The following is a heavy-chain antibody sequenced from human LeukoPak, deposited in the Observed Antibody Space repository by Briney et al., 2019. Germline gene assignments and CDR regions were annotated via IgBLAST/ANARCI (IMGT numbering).Heavy chain of an antibody. CDR1: GYSISSGYY. CDR2: IYTSGST. CDR3: ARVSFGGSRDY. J-gene: IGHJ4*02. V-gene: IGHV4-4*07. D-gene: IGHD3-10*01. Sequence: TSETLSLTCTVSGYSISSGYYWSWIRQPAGKGLEWIGRIYTSGSTNYNPSLKSRVTMSVDTSKNQFSLKLSSVTAADTAVYYYARVSFGGSRDYWGQGTLVTVSS.